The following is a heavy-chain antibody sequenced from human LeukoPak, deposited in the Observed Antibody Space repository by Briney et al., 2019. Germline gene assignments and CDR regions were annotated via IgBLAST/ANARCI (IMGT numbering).Heavy chain of an antibody. V-gene: IGHV2-5*01. CDR1: GFSLSTTGEG. CDR3: AHTIYANGGPYHFDY. Sequence: SGPTLVGPTQTLPLACTFSGFSLSTTGEGVGWIRQPPGKALEWLAVIYWNGDKYYSPSLKSRLTITKDASKNHVVLTLTNMVPVDTATYYCAHTIYANGGPYHFDYWGQGTLVTVSS. D-gene: IGHD2/OR15-2a*01. J-gene: IGHJ4*02. CDR2: IYWNGDK.